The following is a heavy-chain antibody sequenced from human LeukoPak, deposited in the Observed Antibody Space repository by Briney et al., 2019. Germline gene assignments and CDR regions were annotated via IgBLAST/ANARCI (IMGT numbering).Heavy chain of an antibody. J-gene: IGHJ4*02. V-gene: IGHV4-61*05. CDR3: ARREHSDYYYY. CDR2: IFYSGST. CDR1: GGSISSSSYY. Sequence: SETLSLTCTVSGGSISSSSYYWSWIRQPPGKGLEWIGYIFYSGSTNYNPSLKSRVTMSVDTSKNQLSLKLSSVTAADTAVYYCARREHSDYYYYWGRGTLVTVSS. D-gene: IGHD3-22*01.